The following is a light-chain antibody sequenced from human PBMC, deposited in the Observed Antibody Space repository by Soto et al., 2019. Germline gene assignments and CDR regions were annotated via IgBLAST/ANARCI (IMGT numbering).Light chain of an antibody. CDR3: HHYGSSPDT. CDR2: GAS. J-gene: IGKJ2*01. Sequence: DIVLTQSPGTLSLSPGERATLSFRASHSVSSSYLAWYQQKPGQAPRLLIYGASSRATGIPDGFSGSGSGTDFTLTTSLLEPEDFAVYYCHHYGSSPDTFGQGTKLEIK. CDR1: HSVSSSY. V-gene: IGKV3-20*01.